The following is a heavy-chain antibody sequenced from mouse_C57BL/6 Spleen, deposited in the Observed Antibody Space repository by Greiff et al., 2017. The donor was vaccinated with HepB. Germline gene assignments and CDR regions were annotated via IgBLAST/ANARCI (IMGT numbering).Heavy chain of an antibody. CDR3: ARNLVTTVVAMDY. D-gene: IGHD1-1*01. Sequence: VKLVESGPGLVQPSQSLSITCTVSGFSLTSYGVHWVRQSPGKGLEWLGVIWSGGSTDYNAAFISRLSISKDNSKSQVFFKMNSLQADDTAIYYCARNLVTTVVAMDYWGQGTSVTVSS. CDR1: GFSLTSYG. CDR2: IWSGGST. V-gene: IGHV2-2*01. J-gene: IGHJ4*01.